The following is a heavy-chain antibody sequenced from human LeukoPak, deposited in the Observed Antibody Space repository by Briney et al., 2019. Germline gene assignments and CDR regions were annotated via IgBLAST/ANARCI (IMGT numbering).Heavy chain of an antibody. Sequence: PSETLSLTCAVYGGSFSGYYWSWIRQPPGKGLEWIGEINHSGSTNYNPSLKSRVTISVDTSKNQFSLKLSSVTAADTAVYYCAREGSGKGRTEFDYWGQGTLVTVSS. CDR1: GGSFSGYY. D-gene: IGHD2-15*01. CDR2: INHSGST. V-gene: IGHV4-34*01. CDR3: AREGSGKGRTEFDY. J-gene: IGHJ4*02.